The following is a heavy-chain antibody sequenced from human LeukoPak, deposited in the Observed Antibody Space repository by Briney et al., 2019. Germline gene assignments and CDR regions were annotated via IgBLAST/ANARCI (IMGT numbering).Heavy chain of an antibody. CDR3: AQGDYYDILTGNPFPHGFHI. CDR2: ISGTGGNT. V-gene: IGHV3-23*01. J-gene: IGHJ3*02. D-gene: IGHD3-9*01. Sequence: PGGSLRLSCTASGFTFNSYGMSWVRQAPGKGLEWVSGISGTGGNTYHADSVRGRFTISRDNSKKTLYMQMNSLRAEDTAVYYCAQGDYYDILTGNPFPHGFHIWGQGTMVTVSS. CDR1: GFTFNSYG.